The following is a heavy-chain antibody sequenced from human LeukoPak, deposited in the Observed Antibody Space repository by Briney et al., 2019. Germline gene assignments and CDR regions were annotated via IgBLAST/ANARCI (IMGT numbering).Heavy chain of an antibody. CDR2: NSAYNGNT. CDR1: GYTFTSYG. CDR3: ARYSGYSVQNWFDP. D-gene: IGHD5/OR15-5a*01. V-gene: IGHV1-18*01. J-gene: IGHJ5*02. Sequence: ASVKVSCKASGYTFTSYGISWVRQAPGQGLEWMGWNSAYNGNTNYAQKLQGRVTMTTDTSTSTAYMELRSLRSDDTAVYYCARYSGYSVQNWFDPWGQGTLVTVSS.